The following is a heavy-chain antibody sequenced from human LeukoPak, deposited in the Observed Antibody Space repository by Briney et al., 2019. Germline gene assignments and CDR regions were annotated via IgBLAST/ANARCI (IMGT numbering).Heavy chain of an antibody. CDR3: ARVGARQILEY. CDR1: GFIFSKYS. V-gene: IGHV3-48*02. J-gene: IGHJ4*02. CDR2: TSSNGATT. Sequence: PGGSLRLSCAASGFIFSKYSMNWVRQAPGKGLEWISYTSSNGATTYYADFVKGRFTISKDNTKKSLYLQMTSVRDEDTAVYYCARVGARQILEYWGQGTLVTVSS. D-gene: IGHD4-17*01.